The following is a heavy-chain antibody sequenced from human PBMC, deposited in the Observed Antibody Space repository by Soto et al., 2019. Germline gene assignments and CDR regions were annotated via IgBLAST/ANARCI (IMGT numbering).Heavy chain of an antibody. D-gene: IGHD2-21*02. CDR2: VNPSGGHT. Sequence: QVQLVQSGAEVKKPGASVKVSCKASGDTFTDYYIHWVRQAPGQGLEWMGTVNPSGGHTTYAQHFLGRRTLARDTATSTLYMELTRLTSEDTAGYYCARGGHVVVVAAALDYWGQGTLVTVSS. CDR1: GDTFTDYY. V-gene: IGHV1-46*01. J-gene: IGHJ4*02. CDR3: ARGGHVVVVAAALDY.